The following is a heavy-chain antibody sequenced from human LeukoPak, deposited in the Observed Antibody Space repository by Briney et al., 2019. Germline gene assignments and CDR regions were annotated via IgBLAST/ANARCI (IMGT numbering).Heavy chain of an antibody. Sequence: SETLSLTCAVYGGSFSGYYWSWIRQPPGKGLEWIGEINHSGSTNYNPSLKSRVTISVDTSKNQFSLKLSSVTAADTAVYYCARGMAGDDYWGQGTLVTVSS. D-gene: IGHD6-19*01. CDR1: GGSFSGYY. J-gene: IGHJ4*02. V-gene: IGHV4-34*01. CDR2: INHSGST. CDR3: ARGMAGDDY.